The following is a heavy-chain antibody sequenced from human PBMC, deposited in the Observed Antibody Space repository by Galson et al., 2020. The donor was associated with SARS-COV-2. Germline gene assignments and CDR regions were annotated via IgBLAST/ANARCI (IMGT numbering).Heavy chain of an antibody. CDR1: GFTFSSYW. Sequence: GGSLRLSCAASGFTFSSYWMSWVRQAPGKGLEWVANIKQDGSEKYYVDSVKGRFTISRDNAKNSLYLQMNSLRAEDTAVYYCARGNGSGWYLLTYYYYYGMDVWGQGTTVTVSS. J-gene: IGHJ6*02. V-gene: IGHV3-7*03. D-gene: IGHD6-19*01. CDR3: ARGNGSGWYLLTYYYYYGMDV. CDR2: IKQDGSEK.